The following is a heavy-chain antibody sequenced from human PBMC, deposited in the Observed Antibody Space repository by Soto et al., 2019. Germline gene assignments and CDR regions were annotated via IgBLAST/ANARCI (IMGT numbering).Heavy chain of an antibody. CDR2: IYYTGST. CDR3: TRHHDS. V-gene: IGHV4-59*08. J-gene: IGHJ4*02. Sequence: PSETLCLTCTISGDSIGTRYWSWIRQPPGKGLEWIGYIYYTGSTKYNPSLQSRVTISVDTSKNQFSLKLSSVTAADTAVYYCTRHHDSWGQGTLVTVSS. CDR1: GDSIGTRY.